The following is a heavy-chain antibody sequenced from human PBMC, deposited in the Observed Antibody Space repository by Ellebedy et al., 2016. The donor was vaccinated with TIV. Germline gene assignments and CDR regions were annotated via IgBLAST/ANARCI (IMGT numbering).Heavy chain of an antibody. Sequence: MPSETLSLTCAVSGDSINSNNWWYWVRQPPGKGLEWIGEISHTGTTNYDPSLKSRATMSLDTSKNQFSLKLTSVTAADTAVYFCARGHVVDRSSLLFDYWGQGTLVTVSS. J-gene: IGHJ4*02. D-gene: IGHD2-2*01. V-gene: IGHV4-4*02. CDR2: ISHTGTT. CDR1: GDSINSNNW. CDR3: ARGHVVDRSSLLFDY.